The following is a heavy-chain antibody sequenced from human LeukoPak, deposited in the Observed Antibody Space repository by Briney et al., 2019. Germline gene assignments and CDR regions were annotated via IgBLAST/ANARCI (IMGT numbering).Heavy chain of an antibody. CDR2: IRSSSET. V-gene: IGHV3-48*01. CDR1: GFIFSSYG. D-gene: IGHD5-12*01. CDR3: ARDAGNSGYGCDL. Sequence: PGGSLRLSCAASGFIFSSYGMHWVRQAPGKGLEWVSHIRSSSETFYADSVKGRFTISRDNARNSLYLQMNNLRGEDTAIYYCARDAGNSGYGCDLWGQGTLVTVSS. J-gene: IGHJ5*02.